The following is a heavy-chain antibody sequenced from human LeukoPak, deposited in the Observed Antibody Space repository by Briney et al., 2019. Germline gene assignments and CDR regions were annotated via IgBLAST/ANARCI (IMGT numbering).Heavy chain of an antibody. V-gene: IGHV1-69*13. CDR1: GGTVSSYA. CDR2: IVPGFDTT. CDR3: ARDRRTVFGVGINWFDP. Sequence: SVKVSCKASGGTVSSYASSWVRHAPGQGLEWMGGIVPGFDTTNYAAKLQGRVTITPDESTSRAYMELRSLRSEDTAVYYGARDRRTVFGVGINWFDPWGQGTLVTVSS. D-gene: IGHD3-3*01. J-gene: IGHJ5*02.